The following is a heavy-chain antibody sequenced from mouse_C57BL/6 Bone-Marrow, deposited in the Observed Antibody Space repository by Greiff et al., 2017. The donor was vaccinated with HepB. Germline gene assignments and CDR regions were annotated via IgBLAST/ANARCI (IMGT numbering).Heavy chain of an antibody. CDR1: EYEFPSHD. D-gene: IGHD1-1*01. CDR3: ARNPKISITTVVARDFDY. Sequence: EVKLQESGGGLVQPGESLKLSCESNEYEFPSHDMSWVRKTPEKRLELVAAINSDGGSTYYPDTMERRFIISRDNTKKTLYLQMSSLRSEDTALYYCARNPKISITTVVARDFDYWGQGTTLTVSS. V-gene: IGHV5-2*01. J-gene: IGHJ2*01. CDR2: INSDGGST.